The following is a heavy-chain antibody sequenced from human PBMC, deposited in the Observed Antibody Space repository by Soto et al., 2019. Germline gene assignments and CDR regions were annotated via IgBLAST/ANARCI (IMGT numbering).Heavy chain of an antibody. CDR2: ISSSGTI. CDR1: GFTFSTYS. V-gene: IGHV3-48*02. J-gene: IGHJ5*02. CDR3: AREWITYNWFDP. D-gene: IGHD3-16*01. Sequence: GGSLRLSCAASGFTFSTYSMNWVRQAPGKGLEWISYISSSGTINYADSVKGRFTISRDNAKNSLFLQMNSLRDEDTAVYYCAREWITYNWFDPWGQGTLVTVSS.